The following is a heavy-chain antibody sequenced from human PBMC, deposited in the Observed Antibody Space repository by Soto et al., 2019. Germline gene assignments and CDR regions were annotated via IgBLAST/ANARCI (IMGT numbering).Heavy chain of an antibody. CDR3: ARDSTGYSNSWLYYYYYFMDV. Sequence: GASVKVSCKASGYTFTSYAMHWVRQAPGQRLEWMGWINAGNGNTKYSQMFQGRVTITRDTSASTAYMELSSLRSEDTAVYYCARDSTGYSNSWLYYYYYFMDVWGEGTTVTVSS. D-gene: IGHD6-13*01. CDR1: GYTFTSYA. CDR2: INAGNGNT. J-gene: IGHJ6*03. V-gene: IGHV1-3*01.